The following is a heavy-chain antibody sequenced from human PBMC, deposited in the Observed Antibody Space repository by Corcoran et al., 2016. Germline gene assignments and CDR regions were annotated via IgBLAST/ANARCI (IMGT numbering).Heavy chain of an antibody. J-gene: IGHJ6*02. CDR2: INPGGGST. V-gene: IGHV1-46*01. CDR1: GYTFTSYY. D-gene: IGHD5-12*01. CDR3: ARERGKEVATMGSYYYYVMDV. Sequence: QVHLVQSGAEVKKPGASVKVSCKASGYTFTSYYMHWVRQAPGQGLEWMGIINPGGGSTSYAQKFQGRVTMTRDTSTSTVYMELSSLRSEDTAVYYCARERGKEVATMGSYYYYVMDVWGQGTTVTVSS.